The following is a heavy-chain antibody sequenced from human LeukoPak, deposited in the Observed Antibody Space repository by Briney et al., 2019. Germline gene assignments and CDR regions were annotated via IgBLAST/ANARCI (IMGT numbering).Heavy chain of an antibody. D-gene: IGHD2/OR15-2a*01. CDR2: ITPNRGGT. CDR3: GRVPELFYYLFFDY. J-gene: IGHJ4*02. Sequence: HGLEWMGWITPNRGGTNFAQNFHGWVTMTRDTSIGTVCVQLSRPTSDDTAVCYCGRVPELFYYLFFDYWGQGILVTVSS. V-gene: IGHV1-2*04.